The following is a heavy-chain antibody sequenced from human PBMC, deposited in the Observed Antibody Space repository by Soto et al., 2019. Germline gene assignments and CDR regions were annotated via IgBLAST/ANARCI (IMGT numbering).Heavy chain of an antibody. J-gene: IGHJ4*02. D-gene: IGHD5-12*01. Sequence: PSETLSLTCTVSGGSISSYYWRWIRQPPGKGLEWIGYIYYSGSTNYNPSFESRVAMSVDTSKNHFSLNLRSVTAADMAVYYCAREGSYSAYNFAHGIQLWSFDFWGQGALVTVSS. CDR2: IYYSGST. V-gene: IGHV4-59*12. CDR3: AREGSYSAYNFAHGIQLWSFDF. CDR1: GGSISSYY.